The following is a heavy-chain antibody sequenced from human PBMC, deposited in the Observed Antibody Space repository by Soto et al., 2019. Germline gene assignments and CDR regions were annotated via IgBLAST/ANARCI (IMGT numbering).Heavy chain of an antibody. V-gene: IGHV4-30-2*01. Sequence: QLQLQESGSGLVKPSQTLSLTCAVSGGSISSGGYSWSWIRQPPGKGLEWIGYIYHSGSTYYNASLTRRVTISVDRSTNLFSLKLTSVTAADTAVYYCDRGPPFGRWGQGTLVTVSP. CDR1: GGSISSGGYS. D-gene: IGHD3-3*01. J-gene: IGHJ4*02. CDR3: DRGPPFGR. CDR2: IYHSGST.